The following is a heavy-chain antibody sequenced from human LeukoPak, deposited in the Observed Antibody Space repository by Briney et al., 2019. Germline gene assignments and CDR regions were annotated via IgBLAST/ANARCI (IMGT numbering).Heavy chain of an antibody. Sequence: GGSLRLSCAASGFTFSGSAMHWVRQASGKGLEWVGRIRSKANSYATAYAASVKGRFTISRDDSKNTAYLQMNSLKTEDTAVYYCTRSGYYDSSGYYYSHTQTFDYWGQGTLVTVSS. J-gene: IGHJ4*02. CDR2: IRSKANSYAT. CDR3: TRSGYYDSSGYYYSHTQTFDY. D-gene: IGHD3-22*01. CDR1: GFTFSGSA. V-gene: IGHV3-73*01.